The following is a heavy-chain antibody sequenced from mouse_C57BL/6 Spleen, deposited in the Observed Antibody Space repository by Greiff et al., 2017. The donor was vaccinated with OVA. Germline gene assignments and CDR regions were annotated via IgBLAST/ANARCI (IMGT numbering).Heavy chain of an antibody. D-gene: IGHD2-1*01. CDR2: INPNNGGT. V-gene: IGHV1-22*01. Sequence: EVQGVESGPELVKPGASVKMSCKASGYTFTDYNMHWVKQSHGKSLEWIGYINPNNGGTSYNQKFKGKATLTVNKSSSTAYMELRSLTSEDSAVYYCAREGIYYGNWFAYWGQGTLVTVSA. CDR1: GYTFTDYN. CDR3: AREGIYYGNWFAY. J-gene: IGHJ3*01.